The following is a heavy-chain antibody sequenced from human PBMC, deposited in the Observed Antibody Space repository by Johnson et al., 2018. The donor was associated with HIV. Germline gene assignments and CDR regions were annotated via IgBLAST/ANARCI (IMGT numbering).Heavy chain of an antibody. D-gene: IGHD3-16*01. V-gene: IGHV3-30-3*01. CDR1: GFTFSSYD. CDR2: ISYDGSNK. J-gene: IGHJ3*02. CDR3: ARERGAKTEGDRAFDI. Sequence: GGLVQPGGSLRLSCAASGFTFSSYDMHWVRQATGKGLEWVAVISYDGSNKYYADSVKGRFTISRDNSKNTLYLQMNSLRAEDTAVYYCARERGAKTEGDRAFDIWGQGTMVTVSS.